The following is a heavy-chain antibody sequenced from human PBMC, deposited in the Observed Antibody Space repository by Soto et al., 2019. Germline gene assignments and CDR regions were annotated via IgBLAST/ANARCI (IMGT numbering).Heavy chain of an antibody. CDR1: GGTFSSYA. Sequence: QVQLVQSGAEVKKPGSSVKVSCKASGGTFSSYAISWVRQAPGQGLEWMGGIIPIFGTANYAQKFQGRVTITADESTSTGYRELSSLISEDTAVYYCEGLVRGVIGYYYYGMDVWGQGTTVTVSS. CDR3: EGLVRGVIGYYYYGMDV. V-gene: IGHV1-69*01. J-gene: IGHJ6*02. D-gene: IGHD3-10*01. CDR2: IIPIFGTA.